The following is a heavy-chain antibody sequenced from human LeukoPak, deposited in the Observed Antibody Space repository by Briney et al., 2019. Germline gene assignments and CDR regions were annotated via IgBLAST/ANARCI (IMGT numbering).Heavy chain of an antibody. CDR1: GGSISSYY. CDR3: ARVGDLGYCSGGSCYSFYFDY. V-gene: IGHV4-59*01. J-gene: IGHJ4*02. D-gene: IGHD2-15*01. Sequence: PSETLSLTCTVSGGSISSYYWSWIRQPPGKGLEWIGYIYYSGSTNYNPSLKSRVTISVDTSKNQFSLKLSSVTAADTAVYYCARVGDLGYCSGGSCYSFYFDYWGQGTLVTVSP. CDR2: IYYSGST.